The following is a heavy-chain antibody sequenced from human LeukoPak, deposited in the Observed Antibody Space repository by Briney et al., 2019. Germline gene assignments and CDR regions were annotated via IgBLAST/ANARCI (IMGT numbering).Heavy chain of an antibody. V-gene: IGHV4-59*01. Sequence: TGGSLRLSCAASGFTFSNAWMSWVRQPPGKGLEWIGYIYYSGSTNYNPSLKSRVTISVDTSKNQFSLKLRSVTAADTALYYCARALSSGWSGHDAFDIWGQGTMVTVSS. CDR3: ARALSSGWSGHDAFDI. CDR1: GFTFSNAW. D-gene: IGHD6-19*01. J-gene: IGHJ3*02. CDR2: IYYSGST.